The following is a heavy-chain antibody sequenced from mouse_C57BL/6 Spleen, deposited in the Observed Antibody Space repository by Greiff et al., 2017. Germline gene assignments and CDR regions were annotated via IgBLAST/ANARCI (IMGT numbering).Heavy chain of an antibody. CDR2: IDPEDGDT. D-gene: IGHD1-1*01. J-gene: IGHJ4*01. CDR1: GFNIKDYY. Sequence: VQLQQSGAELVRPGASVKLSCTASGFNIKDYYMHWVKQRPEQGLEWIGRIDPEDGDTEYAPNVQGKATMTADTSSNTAYLQLSSLTSEDTAVYYCTTGLYGSYAMDYWGQGTSVTVSS. V-gene: IGHV14-1*01. CDR3: TTGLYGSYAMDY.